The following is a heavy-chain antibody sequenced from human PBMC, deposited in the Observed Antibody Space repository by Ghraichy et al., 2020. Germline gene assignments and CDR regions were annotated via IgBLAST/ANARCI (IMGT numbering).Heavy chain of an antibody. CDR1: GFTFSSYA. CDR2: ISGSGGST. J-gene: IGHJ4*02. V-gene: IGHV3-23*01. CDR3: AKVGWRVLRDYGGNSFFDS. D-gene: IGHD4-23*01. Sequence: GGSLRLSCAASGFTFSSYAMSWVRQAPGKGLEWVSVISGSGGSTYYADSVKGRFTISRDNSKNTLFLQMNSLRAEDTAIYYCAKVGWRVLRDYGGNSFFDSWGQGTLVTVSS.